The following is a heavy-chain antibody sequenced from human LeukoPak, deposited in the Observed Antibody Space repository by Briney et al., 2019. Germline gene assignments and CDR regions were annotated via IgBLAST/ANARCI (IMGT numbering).Heavy chain of an antibody. CDR3: ARVEYCSSTSCPPLDY. CDR1: GGSISSYY. J-gene: IGHJ4*02. CDR2: IYYSGST. D-gene: IGHD2-2*01. V-gene: IGHV4-59*01. Sequence: SETLSLTCTVSGGSISSYYWSWIRQPPGKGLEWIGYIYYSGSTNYNPSLKSRVTISVDTSKNQFSLKLSSVTAADTAVYYCARVEYCSSTSCPPLDYWGQGTLVTVSS.